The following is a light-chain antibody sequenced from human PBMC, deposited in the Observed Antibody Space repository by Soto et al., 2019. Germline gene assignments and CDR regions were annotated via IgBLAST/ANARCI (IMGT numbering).Light chain of an antibody. V-gene: IGLV1-44*01. CDR2: TNN. Sequence: QSVLTQPPSASGTSGQRVTISCSGSRSNIGSNTVNWYQQLPETAPKLLIYTNNQRPSGVPDRFSGSKSGTSASLAISGLQSEDEADYYCAAWDDSLNGFYVFGTGTKVTVL. CDR3: AAWDDSLNGFYV. CDR1: RSNIGSNT. J-gene: IGLJ1*01.